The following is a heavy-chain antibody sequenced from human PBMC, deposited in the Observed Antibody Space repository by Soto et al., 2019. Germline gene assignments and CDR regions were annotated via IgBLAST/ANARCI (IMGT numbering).Heavy chain of an antibody. CDR2: ISAYNIDT. CDR3: AISHGVIIGAMDV. Sequence: QVQLVQSGAEVKKPGASVKVSCKSSGYRFETYAMSWVRQAPGQGLEWMGWISAYNIDTYYAQKFQDRVTMTTDTSTGTAYMELRSLTSTDTDVYYCAISHGVIIGAMDVWGQGTTVTVSS. CDR1: GYRFETYA. D-gene: IGHD3-3*01. V-gene: IGHV1-18*01. J-gene: IGHJ6*02.